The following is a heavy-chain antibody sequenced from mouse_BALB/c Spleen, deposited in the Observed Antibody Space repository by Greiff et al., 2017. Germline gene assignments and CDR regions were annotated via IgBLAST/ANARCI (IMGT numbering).Heavy chain of an antibody. CDR2: ISYDGSN. CDR1: GYSITSGYY. CDR3: ARDSPDYYGSSYEAY. V-gene: IGHV3-6*02. J-gene: IGHJ3*01. Sequence: VQLKQSGPGLVKPSQSLSLTCSVTGYSITSGYYWNWIRQFPGNKLEWMGYISYDGSNNYNPSLKNRISITRDTSKNQFFLKLNSVTTEDTATYYCARDSPDYYGSSYEAYWGQGTLVTVSA. D-gene: IGHD1-1*01.